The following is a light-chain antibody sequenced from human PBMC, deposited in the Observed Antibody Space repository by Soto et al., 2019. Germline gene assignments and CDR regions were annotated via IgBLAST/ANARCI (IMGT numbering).Light chain of an antibody. CDR1: QDISSY. Sequence: DIQMTQSPSSLSASLGDRVTITCRANQDISSYLIWYQHKLGQAPKLLIHAASTLASGAPSRFSGSESGTDFTLTISGLEHEDSATYDWQQSYKTPWTFGHGTKVEIK. J-gene: IGKJ1*01. CDR3: QQSYKTPWT. CDR2: AAS. V-gene: IGKV1-39*01.